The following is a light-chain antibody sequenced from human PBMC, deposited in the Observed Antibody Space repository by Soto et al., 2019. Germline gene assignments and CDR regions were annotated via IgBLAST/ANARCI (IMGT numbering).Light chain of an antibody. CDR3: SSYTTSSSYF. V-gene: IGLV1-40*01. J-gene: IGLJ1*01. CDR1: HSDIGAGYG. CDR2: DTT. Sequence: QSVLTQPPSVTGAPGQRVTISCTGSHSDIGAGYGVHWYQQFPHSAPKLLIYDTTNRPSGVPDRFSGSRSGTSASLAITGLQAEDEADYYCSSYTTSSSYFFGTGTKLTVL.